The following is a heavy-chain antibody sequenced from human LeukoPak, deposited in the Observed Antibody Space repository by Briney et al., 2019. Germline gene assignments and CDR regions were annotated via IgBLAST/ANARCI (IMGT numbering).Heavy chain of an antibody. CDR3: AGGAALTPYFDY. CDR1: GGSFSGYY. J-gene: IGHJ4*02. V-gene: IGHV4-34*01. CDR2: INHSGST. Sequence: SETLSLTCAVYGGSFSGYYWSWIRQPPGKGLEWIGEINHSGSTTYNPSLKSRVTISVDTSKNQFSLKLSSVTAADTAVYYCAGGAALTPYFDYWGQGTLVTVSS. D-gene: IGHD6-6*01.